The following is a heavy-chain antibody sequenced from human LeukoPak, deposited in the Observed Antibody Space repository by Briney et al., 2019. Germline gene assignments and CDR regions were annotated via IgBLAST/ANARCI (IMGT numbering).Heavy chain of an antibody. CDR1: GFTFSSYA. V-gene: IGHV3-30-3*01. CDR2: XSYDGSNK. J-gene: IGHJ6*02. CDR3: ARGGHWAKDYYYGMDV. Sequence: GGSLRLSCAASGFTFSSYAMHWVRQAPGKGLXXXXXXSYDGSNKYYADSVKGRFTISRDNSKNTLYLQMNSLRAEDTAVYYCARGGHWAKDYYYGMDVWGQGTTVTVSS. D-gene: IGHD3-16*01.